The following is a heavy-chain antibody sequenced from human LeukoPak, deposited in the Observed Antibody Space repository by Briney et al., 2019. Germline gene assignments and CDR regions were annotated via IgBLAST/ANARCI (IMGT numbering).Heavy chain of an antibody. V-gene: IGHV4-39*01. CDR3: ATSYCGGDCRRNWFDP. Sequence: SETLSLTCTVSGVSIRSSPYYWGWIRQPPGKGLEWIGTIFYSGSTYYNPSLESRVTISVDTSKNQFSLKLSSVTATDTAVYYCATSYCGGDCRRNWFDPWGQGTLVTVSS. CDR1: GVSIRSSPYY. J-gene: IGHJ5*02. D-gene: IGHD2-21*02. CDR2: IFYSGST.